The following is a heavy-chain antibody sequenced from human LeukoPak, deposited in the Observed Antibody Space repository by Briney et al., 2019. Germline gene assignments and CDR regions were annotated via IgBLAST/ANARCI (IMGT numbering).Heavy chain of an antibody. D-gene: IGHD3-16*02. V-gene: IGHV4-4*07. J-gene: IGHJ4*02. CDR1: GGSISSYY. CDR2: IYTSGST. CDR3: ARARGESSIYYFAY. Sequence: SETLSLTCTVSGGSISSYYWSWIRQPAGKGLEWIGRIYTSGSTNYNPSLKSRVTMSVDTSKNQFSLQLSSVTAADTALYYCARARGESSIYYFAYSGQGTLVTVSS.